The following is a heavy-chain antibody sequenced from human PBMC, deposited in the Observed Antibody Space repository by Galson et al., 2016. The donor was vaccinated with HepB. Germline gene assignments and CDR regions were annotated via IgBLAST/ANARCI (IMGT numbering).Heavy chain of an antibody. J-gene: IGHJ6*02. V-gene: IGHV3-53*01. Sequence: SLRLSCAASGFTVSDTYMSWVRQAPGKGLEWVSVIYSGGPTYYPDSVMVRFTISRDNSKNTVYLQMNSLRAEDTAVYFCAKGRDGYVSVMDVWGQGTTVTVSS. CDR1: GFTVSDTY. CDR2: IYSGGPT. D-gene: IGHD5-24*01. CDR3: AKGRDGYVSVMDV.